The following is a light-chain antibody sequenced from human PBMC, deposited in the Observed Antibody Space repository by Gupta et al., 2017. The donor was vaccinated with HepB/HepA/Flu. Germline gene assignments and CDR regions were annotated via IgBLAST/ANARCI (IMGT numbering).Light chain of an antibody. CDR1: RSINSNF. J-gene: IGKJ1*01. V-gene: IGKV3-20*01. CDR3: QQYGSPPRT. Sequence: EIVLTQSPGPLSLSPGERATLSCRASRSINSNFLAWYQQKPGQAPSLLIYGVSTRATGIPDRFSGSGSGTDFTLIISRLEPEDFAVYYCQQYGSPPRTFGQGTKVEIK. CDR2: GVS.